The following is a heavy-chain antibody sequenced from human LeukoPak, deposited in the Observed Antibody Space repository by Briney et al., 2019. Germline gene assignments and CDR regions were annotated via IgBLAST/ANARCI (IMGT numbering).Heavy chain of an antibody. J-gene: IGHJ4*02. V-gene: IGHV3-9*01. CDR3: ARFGLSGPLQY. CDR1: GFTFDDYA. CDR2: ISWNSRSI. Sequence: GGSLRLSCAASGFTFDDYAMHWVRQAPGKGLEWVSGISWNSRSIGYADSVRGRFTISRDHAKNSLYLQMNSLRVEETPVYYCARFGLSGPLQYWGPGTLVTVSS. D-gene: IGHD3-10*01.